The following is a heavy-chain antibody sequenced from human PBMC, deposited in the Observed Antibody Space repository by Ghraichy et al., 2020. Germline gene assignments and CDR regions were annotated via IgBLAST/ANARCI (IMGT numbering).Heavy chain of an antibody. V-gene: IGHV3-33*01. CDR1: GFIFSDYG. CDR3: ARLSTPFYGMDV. J-gene: IGHJ6*02. D-gene: IGHD3-16*02. Sequence: LSLTCAASGFIFSDYGIYWVRQAPGKGLEWVAVIWYDGTNYYEADSVKGRFTVSRDNSKNTVYLQMNTLRVEDTAVYYCARLSTPFYGMDVWGQGTTVIASS. CDR2: IWYDGTNY.